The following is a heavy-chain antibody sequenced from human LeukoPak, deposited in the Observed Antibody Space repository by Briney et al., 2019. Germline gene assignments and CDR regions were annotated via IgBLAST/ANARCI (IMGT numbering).Heavy chain of an antibody. Sequence: GGSLRLSCAASGFTFSSYEMNWVRQAPGKGLEWVSYISSSGSTIYYADSVKGRFTISRDNAKNSLYLQMNSLRAEDTAVYYCASLPPRCYDYLGTLDYWGQGTLVTVSS. CDR3: ASLPPRCYDYLGTLDY. CDR2: ISSSGSTI. V-gene: IGHV3-48*03. J-gene: IGHJ4*02. CDR1: GFTFSSYE. D-gene: IGHD5-12*01.